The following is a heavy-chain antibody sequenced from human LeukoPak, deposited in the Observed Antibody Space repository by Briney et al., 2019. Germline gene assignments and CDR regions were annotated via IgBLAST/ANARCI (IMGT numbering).Heavy chain of an antibody. J-gene: IGHJ3*02. CDR1: GGSISSSSYY. V-gene: IGHV4-39*01. Sequence: PSETLSLTCTVSGGSISSSSYYWGWIRQPPGKGLEWIGSIYYSGSTYYNPSLKSRVTISVDTSKNQFSLKLSSVTAADTAVYYCASPAYYYDSSGYYIAFDIWGQGAMVTVSS. CDR3: ASPAYYYDSSGYYIAFDI. CDR2: IYYSGST. D-gene: IGHD3-22*01.